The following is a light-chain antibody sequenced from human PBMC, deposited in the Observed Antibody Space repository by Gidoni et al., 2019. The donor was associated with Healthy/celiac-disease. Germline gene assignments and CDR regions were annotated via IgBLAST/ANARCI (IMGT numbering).Light chain of an antibody. J-gene: IGKJ2*01. CDR1: QSISSY. Sequence: VQMAQSPSSLSASVGDRVTITCRASQSISSYLNWHQPKPGKSPKLLLYAATSLQGGGPSRFSGSGSVTSFTLTIRSLQHEDVATYYFEQSYSTPHTFXPXTKLEIK. V-gene: IGKV1-39*01. CDR2: AAT. CDR3: EQSYSTPHT.